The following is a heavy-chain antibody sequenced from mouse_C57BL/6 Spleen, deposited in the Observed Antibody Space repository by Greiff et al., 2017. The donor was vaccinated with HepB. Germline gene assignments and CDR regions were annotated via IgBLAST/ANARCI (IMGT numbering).Heavy chain of an antibody. V-gene: IGHV7-3*01. Sequence: EVHLVESGGGLVQPGGSLSLSCAASGFTFTDYYMSWVRQPPGKALEWLGFIRNKANGYTTEYSASVKGRFTISRDNSQSILYLQMNALRAEDSATYYCARWGTTVVATRYYAMDYWGQGTSVTVSS. D-gene: IGHD1-1*01. CDR2: IRNKANGYTT. CDR3: ARWGTTVVATRYYAMDY. J-gene: IGHJ4*01. CDR1: GFTFTDYY.